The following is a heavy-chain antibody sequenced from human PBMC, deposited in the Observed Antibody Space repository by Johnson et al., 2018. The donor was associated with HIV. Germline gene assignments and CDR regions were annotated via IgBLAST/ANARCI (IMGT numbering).Heavy chain of an antibody. V-gene: IGHV3-23*04. CDR3: ASLGGSYSLDI. CDR2: ISGSGGST. J-gene: IGHJ3*02. CDR1: GFTFSNFA. Sequence: VQLVESGGGVVQPGRSLRLSCAASGFTFSNFAMSWVRQAPGKGLEWVSGISGSGGSTYYADSVKGRFTISRDNSKNPLYLQMNSLRAEDTAVYYCASLGGSYSLDIWGQGTMVTVSS. D-gene: IGHD1-26*01.